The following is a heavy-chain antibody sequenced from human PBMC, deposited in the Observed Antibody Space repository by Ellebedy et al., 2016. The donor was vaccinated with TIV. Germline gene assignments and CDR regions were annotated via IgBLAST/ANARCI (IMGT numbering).Heavy chain of an antibody. J-gene: IGHJ6*02. D-gene: IGHD5-24*01. V-gene: IGHV3-74*01. CDR3: ARDHQLQRWLQLAIYYYYYGMDV. Sequence: DSVKGRFTISRDNAKNTLYLQMNSLRAEDTAVYYCARDHQLQRWLQLAIYYYYYGMDVWGQGTTVTVSS.